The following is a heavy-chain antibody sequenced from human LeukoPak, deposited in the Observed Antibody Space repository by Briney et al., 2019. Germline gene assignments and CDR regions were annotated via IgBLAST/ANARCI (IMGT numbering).Heavy chain of an antibody. CDR2: IIPILGIA. J-gene: IGHJ4*02. Sequence: GASVRVSCKASGYTFTNYGISWVRQAPGQGLEWMGRIIPILGIANYAQKFQGRVTITADKSTSTAYMELSSLRSEDTAVYYCASGTTVSSSAAASFDYWGQGTLVTVSS. CDR3: ASGTTVSSSAAASFDY. CDR1: GYTFTNYG. D-gene: IGHD6-13*01. V-gene: IGHV1-69*04.